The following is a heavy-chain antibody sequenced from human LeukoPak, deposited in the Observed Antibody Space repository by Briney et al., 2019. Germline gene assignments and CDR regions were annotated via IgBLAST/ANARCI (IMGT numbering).Heavy chain of an antibody. CDR1: GYTFSSYG. CDR3: SREFPFCGADCFSGVFDI. Sequence: SVKVSCKASGYTFSSYGINWVRQAPGQGLEWMGWISVINSGNTRYAQNFQGRLTMTTDTSTTTAYMELRSLRSDDTAVYYCSREFPFCGADCFSGVFDIWGQGTMVTVS. V-gene: IGHV1-18*01. CDR2: ISVINSGNT. D-gene: IGHD2-21*02. J-gene: IGHJ3*02.